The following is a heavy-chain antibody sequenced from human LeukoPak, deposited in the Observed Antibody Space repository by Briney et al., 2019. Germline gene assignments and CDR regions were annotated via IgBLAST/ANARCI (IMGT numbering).Heavy chain of an antibody. CDR3: AREYHYYGSGSAFDY. J-gene: IGHJ4*02. CDR1: GYTFTSYG. CDR2: VSAYNGNT. D-gene: IGHD3-10*01. Sequence: ASVKVSCKASGYTFTSYGISWARQAPGQGLEWMGWVSAYNGNTNYAQKLQGRVTMTTDTSTSTAYMELRSLRSDDTAVYYCAREYHYYGSGSAFDYWGQGTLVTVSS. V-gene: IGHV1-18*04.